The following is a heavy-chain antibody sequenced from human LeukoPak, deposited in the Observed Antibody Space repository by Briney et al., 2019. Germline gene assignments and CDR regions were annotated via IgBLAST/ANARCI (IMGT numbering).Heavy chain of an antibody. D-gene: IGHD1-1*01. Sequence: GGSLRLSCAASGFTFSSYTMNWVRQAPGKGLEWVCSISSSSRYIYYADSLKGRFTISRDYTKHSLNLQMNSLSAEDTTGYYCARVWNDWFDPWGQGTLVTVSS. J-gene: IGHJ5*02. CDR1: GFTFSSYT. CDR2: ISSSSRYI. CDR3: ARVWNDWFDP. V-gene: IGHV3-21*01.